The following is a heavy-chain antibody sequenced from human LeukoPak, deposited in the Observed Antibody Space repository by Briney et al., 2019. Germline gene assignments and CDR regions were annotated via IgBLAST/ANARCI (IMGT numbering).Heavy chain of an antibody. CDR3: ARDPYSGNYGTYYYYYMDV. CDR1: GFTFTSYN. D-gene: IGHD1-26*01. V-gene: IGHV3-21*06. J-gene: IGHJ6*03. Sequence: GGSLRLSCAASGFTFTSYNMNWVRQAPGKGLEWVSSITSSSSYIYYADSVKGRFTISRDNAKNSLYLQMDSLRVEDTAVYYCARDPYSGNYGTYYYYYMDVWGKGTTVTISS. CDR2: ITSSSSYI.